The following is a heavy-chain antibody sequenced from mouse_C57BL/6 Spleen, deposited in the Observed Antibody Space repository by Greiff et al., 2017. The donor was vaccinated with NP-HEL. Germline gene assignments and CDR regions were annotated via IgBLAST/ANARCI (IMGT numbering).Heavy chain of an antibody. CDR1: GFTLSSYA. CDR3: TRDGHYYGSSHWYFDV. J-gene: IGHJ1*03. Sequence: EVQRVESGEGLVKPGGSLKLSCAASGFTLSSYAMSWVRQTPEKRLEWVAYISSGGDYIYYADTVKGRFTISRDNARNTLYLQMSSLKSEDTAMYYCTRDGHYYGSSHWYFDVWGTGTTVTVSS. V-gene: IGHV5-9-1*02. D-gene: IGHD1-1*01. CDR2: ISSGGDYI.